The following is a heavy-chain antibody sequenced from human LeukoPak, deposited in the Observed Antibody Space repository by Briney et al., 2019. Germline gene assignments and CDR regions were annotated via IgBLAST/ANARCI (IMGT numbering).Heavy chain of an antibody. D-gene: IGHD2-2*01. V-gene: IGHV4-4*07. CDR3: AREQIVVVPAAHSTYYYYYMDV. CDR1: GGSISSYY. J-gene: IGHJ6*03. CDR2: IYTSGST. Sequence: SETLSLTCTVSGGSISSYYWSWIRQPAGKGLEWIGRIYTSGSTNYNPSLKSRVTMSVDTSKNQFSLKLSSVTAADTAVYYCAREQIVVVPAAHSTYYYYYMDVWGKGTTVTVSS.